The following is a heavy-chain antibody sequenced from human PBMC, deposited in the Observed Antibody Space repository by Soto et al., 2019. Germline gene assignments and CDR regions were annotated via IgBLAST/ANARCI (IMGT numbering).Heavy chain of an antibody. D-gene: IGHD2-21*02. Sequence: GASVKVSCKASGYTFTSYGISWVRQAPGQGLEWMGWISAYNGNTNYAQKLQGRVTMTTDTSTSTAYMELRSLRSDDTAVYYCARISGGGDWYYYYGMDVWGQGTTVTVSS. CDR2: ISAYNGNT. CDR3: ARISGGGDWYYYYGMDV. CDR1: GYTFTSYG. J-gene: IGHJ6*02. V-gene: IGHV1-18*01.